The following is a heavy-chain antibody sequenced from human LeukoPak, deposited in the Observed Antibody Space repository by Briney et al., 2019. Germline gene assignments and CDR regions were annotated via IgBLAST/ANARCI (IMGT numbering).Heavy chain of an antibody. V-gene: IGHV3-7*01. CDR2: IRQDGSEK. CDR1: GFTFSSYG. Sequence: GGSLRLSCAASGFTFSSYGMSWVRQAPGKGLEWVANIRQDGSEKYYVDSVKGRFTISRDNSKNTVSLQMTSLRAEDTAVYYCVRAYSGFSSRGFDYWGQGTLVSVSS. J-gene: IGHJ4*02. D-gene: IGHD5-12*01. CDR3: VRAYSGFSSRGFDY.